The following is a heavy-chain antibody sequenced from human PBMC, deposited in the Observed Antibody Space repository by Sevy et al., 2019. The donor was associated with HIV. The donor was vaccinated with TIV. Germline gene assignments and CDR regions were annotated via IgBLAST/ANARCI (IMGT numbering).Heavy chain of an antibody. D-gene: IGHD3-16*02. CDR2: ISGSGGST. Sequence: GGSLRLSCAASGFTFSSYAMSWVRQAPGKGLEWVSAISGSGGSTYYADSVKGRFTISRDNAKNSLYLQMNSLRAEDTAVYYCARETEYYDYIWGSYRPRGWFDPWGQGTLVTVSS. V-gene: IGHV3-23*01. CDR1: GFTFSSYA. CDR3: ARETEYYDYIWGSYRPRGWFDP. J-gene: IGHJ5*02.